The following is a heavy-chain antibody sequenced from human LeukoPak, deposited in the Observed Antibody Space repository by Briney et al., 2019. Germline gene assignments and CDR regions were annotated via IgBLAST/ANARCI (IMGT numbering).Heavy chain of an antibody. CDR1: GGSISSSSYY. V-gene: IGHV4-39*01. Sequence: SETLSLTCTVSGGSISSSSYYWGWIRQPPGKGLEWIGSIYYSGSTYYNPSLKSRVTISVDTSKNQFSLKLSSVTAADTAVYYCARRRTGWLTVTNDAFDIWGQGTMVTVSS. J-gene: IGHJ3*02. CDR3: ARRRTGWLTVTNDAFDI. D-gene: IGHD4-11*01. CDR2: IYYSGST.